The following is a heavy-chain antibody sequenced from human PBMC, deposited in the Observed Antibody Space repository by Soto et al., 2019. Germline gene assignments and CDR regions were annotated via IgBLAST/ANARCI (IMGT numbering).Heavy chain of an antibody. CDR2: ISDDGSKK. CDR1: GLTFIRHA. V-gene: IGHV3-30-3*01. CDR3: AGERETSSWFLSGFEY. Sequence: QVQLVESGGGVVLPGRSLRLSCAASGLTFIRHAMHWVRQVPGKGLEWVAAISDDGSKKHYVDSVKGRFSISRDKSRNTVFLQMNSLRAEDTAVYFCAGERETSSWFLSGFEYWGQGTLVTVSS. J-gene: IGHJ4*02. D-gene: IGHD6-19*01.